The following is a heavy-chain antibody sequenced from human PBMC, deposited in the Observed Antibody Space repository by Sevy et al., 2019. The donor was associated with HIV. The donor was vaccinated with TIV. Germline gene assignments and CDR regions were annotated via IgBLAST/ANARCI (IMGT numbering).Heavy chain of an antibody. V-gene: IGHV1-18*01. CDR2: ISAYNGNT. CDR3: ARDLLGSYYYYYMDV. J-gene: IGHJ6*03. D-gene: IGHD7-27*01. CDR1: GYTFTSYG. Sequence: ASVKVSCKASGYTFTSYGISWVRQAPGQGLEWMGWISAYNGNTNDAQKLQGRVTMTTDTSTSTAYMELRSLRSDDTAVYYCARDLLGSYYYYYMDVWGKGTTVTVSS.